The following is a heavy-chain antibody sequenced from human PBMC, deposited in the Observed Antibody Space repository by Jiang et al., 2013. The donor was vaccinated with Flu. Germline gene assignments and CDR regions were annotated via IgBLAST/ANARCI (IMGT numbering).Heavy chain of an antibody. CDR3: ARGRVGAAV. CDR1: GYTFTNYP. J-gene: IGHJ4*02. V-gene: IGHV7-4-1*02. D-gene: IGHD1-26*01. Sequence: QSGSELKEPGASVIVSCRASGYTFTNYPMGWVRLAPGHGLEWLGWVNTSTGSPTYAPGFTGRFVFSVDTSVNTAYLQINSLKVEDTVVFYCARGRVGAAVWGQGTQVTVSS. CDR2: VNTSTGSP.